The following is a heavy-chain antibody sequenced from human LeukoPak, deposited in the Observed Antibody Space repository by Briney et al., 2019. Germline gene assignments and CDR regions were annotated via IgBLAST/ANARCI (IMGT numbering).Heavy chain of an antibody. CDR3: GRGGFGELSWFDP. V-gene: IGHV4-59*01. D-gene: IGHD3-10*01. CDR1: GGSISSYY. CDR2: IYYSGST. Sequence: SETLSLTCTVSGGSISSYYLSWIRQPPGKGLEGIGYIYYSGSTNYNPSLKSRVTISVDTSKNQFSLKLSSVTAADTAFYYCGRGGFGELSWFDPWGQGTLATVSS. J-gene: IGHJ5*02.